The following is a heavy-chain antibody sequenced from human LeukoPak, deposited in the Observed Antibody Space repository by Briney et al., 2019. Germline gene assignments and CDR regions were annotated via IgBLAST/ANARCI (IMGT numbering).Heavy chain of an antibody. Sequence: PSETLSLTCTVSGGSISSGSYYWSWIRQPAGKGLEWIGRIYTSGSTNYNPSLKSRVTISVDTSKNQFSLKLSSVSAADTAVYYCARGAFDTAMGYYYYYMDVWGKGTTVTISS. CDR1: GGSISSGSYY. J-gene: IGHJ6*03. CDR2: IYTSGST. V-gene: IGHV4-61*02. CDR3: ARGAFDTAMGYYYYYMDV. D-gene: IGHD5-18*01.